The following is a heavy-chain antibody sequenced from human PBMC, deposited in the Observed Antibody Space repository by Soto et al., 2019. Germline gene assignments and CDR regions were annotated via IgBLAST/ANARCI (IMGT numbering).Heavy chain of an antibody. V-gene: IGHV4-34*01. CDR3: ARGRPLYGGTDQYYFQH. D-gene: IGHD4-17*01. J-gene: IGHJ1*01. Sequence: QVQLQQWGAGLLKPSETLSLTCAVYAGSFSGYYWSWIRQSPGKGLEWIGEINHSGSTNYNPSLKSRVPISVDTSKNRFSLKLSSVTAADTAVYYCARGRPLYGGTDQYYFQHWGQGTLVTVSS. CDR2: INHSGST. CDR1: AGSFSGYY.